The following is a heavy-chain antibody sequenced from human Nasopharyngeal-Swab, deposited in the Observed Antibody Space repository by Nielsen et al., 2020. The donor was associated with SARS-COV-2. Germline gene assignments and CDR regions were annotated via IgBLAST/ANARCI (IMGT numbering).Heavy chain of an antibody. CDR3: AITGEQLVREFEY. V-gene: IGHV5-51*01. Sequence: VRQMPGKGLEWMGMIYPGDSDTRYSPSFQGQVTISADKSITTAYLQWSSLKASDIAMYHCAITGEQLVREFEYWGQGTLVTVSS. CDR2: IYPGDSDT. D-gene: IGHD6-13*01. J-gene: IGHJ4*02.